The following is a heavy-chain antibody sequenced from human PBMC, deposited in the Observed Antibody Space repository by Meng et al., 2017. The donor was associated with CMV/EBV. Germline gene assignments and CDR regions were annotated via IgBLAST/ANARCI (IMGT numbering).Heavy chain of an antibody. V-gene: IGHV3-74*03. CDR3: GRDLTGERDQ. J-gene: IGHJ4*02. CDR2: INTDGSFT. D-gene: IGHD7-27*01. Sequence: EVGLVESGGGLVQPGGSLRLSCEDSGFTFSHYWMHWVRQVPGEGPVWVSRINTDGSFTSYADSVKGRFTISRDNAKNTLYLHMHGLRVDDSAVYYCGRDLTGERDQWGQGTLVTVSS. CDR1: GFTFSHYW.